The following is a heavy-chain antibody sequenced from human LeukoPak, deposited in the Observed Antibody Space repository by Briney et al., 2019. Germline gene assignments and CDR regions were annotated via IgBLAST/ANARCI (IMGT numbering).Heavy chain of an antibody. CDR3: ARAKLDYYGSGSYYESFDY. CDR1: GGSFSGYY. Sequence: SETLSLTCAVYGGSFSGYYWSWIRQPAGKGLEWIGRIYTSGSTNYNPSLKSRVTMSVDTSKNQFSLKLSSVTAADTAVYYCARAKLDYYGSGSYYESFDYWGQGTLVTVSS. D-gene: IGHD3-10*01. CDR2: IYTSGST. V-gene: IGHV4-59*10. J-gene: IGHJ4*02.